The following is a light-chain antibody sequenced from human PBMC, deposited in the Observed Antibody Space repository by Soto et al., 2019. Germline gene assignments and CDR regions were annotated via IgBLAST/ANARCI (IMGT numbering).Light chain of an antibody. V-gene: IGKV3-15*01. CDR1: QSVSSN. CDR2: GAS. Sequence: EIVMTQSPATLSVSPGERATLSCRASQSVSSNLAWYQQKPGQAPRLLIYGASTRATGIPARFSGSGSGTEFTLTISSLLSEDFAVYYCQQYDNWPYTFGQGTKLEIK. J-gene: IGKJ2*01. CDR3: QQYDNWPYT.